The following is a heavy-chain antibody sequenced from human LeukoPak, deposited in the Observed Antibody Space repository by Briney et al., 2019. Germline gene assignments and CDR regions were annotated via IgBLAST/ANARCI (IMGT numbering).Heavy chain of an antibody. CDR3: ARSIGYSPDSFYYGMDV. Sequence: PGGSLRLSCAASGFTVSNNYMTWVRQAPGKGLEWVSVIYFAGSAYYADSVKARFTISSDDSKNTDYLQMDILIADDTPVYYCARSIGYSPDSFYYGMDVWGEGPTVIVSS. V-gene: IGHV3-66*01. D-gene: IGHD5-12*01. J-gene: IGHJ6*04. CDR2: IYFAGSA. CDR1: GFTVSNNY.